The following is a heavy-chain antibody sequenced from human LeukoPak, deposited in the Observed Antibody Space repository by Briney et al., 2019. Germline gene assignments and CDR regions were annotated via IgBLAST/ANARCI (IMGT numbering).Heavy chain of an antibody. Sequence: GGSLRLSCAASGFTFSSYNMNWVRQAPGKGLEWVSPINSSSSYIYYANSVKGRFTISRDNAKNSLYLQMNSLRAEDTAVYYCARDTVTKDYYYGMDVWGQGTTVTVSS. CDR3: ARDTVTKDYYYGMDV. V-gene: IGHV3-21*01. CDR2: INSSSSYI. CDR1: GFTFSSYN. D-gene: IGHD4-17*01. J-gene: IGHJ6*02.